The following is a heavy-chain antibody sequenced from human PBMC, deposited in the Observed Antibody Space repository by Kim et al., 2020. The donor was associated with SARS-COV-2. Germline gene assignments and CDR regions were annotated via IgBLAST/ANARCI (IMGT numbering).Heavy chain of an antibody. Sequence: SQTLSLTCAISGDSVSSNSAAWKWIRQSPSRGLEWLGRTYYRSKWYHDYAVSVKSRITINPDTSKNQFSLQLNSVTPEDTAVYYCASSIAAAGTIDSWGQGTLVTVSS. CDR3: ASSIAAAGTIDS. J-gene: IGHJ4*02. CDR1: GDSVSSNSAA. CDR2: TYYRSKWYH. V-gene: IGHV6-1*01. D-gene: IGHD6-13*01.